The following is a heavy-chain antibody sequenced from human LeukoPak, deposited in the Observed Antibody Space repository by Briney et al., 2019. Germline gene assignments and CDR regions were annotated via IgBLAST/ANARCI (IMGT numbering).Heavy chain of an antibody. J-gene: IGHJ4*02. V-gene: IGHV4-34*01. Sequence: SETLSLTCAVYGGSFSGYYWSWIRQPPGKGLEWIGEINHSGSTNYNPSLKSRVTISVDTSKNQFSLKLSSVTAADTAVYYCARYKDCSSTSCYTRGRIYYFDYWGQGTLVTVSS. CDR2: INHSGST. CDR1: GGSFSGYY. CDR3: ARYKDCSSTSCYTRGRIYYFDY. D-gene: IGHD2-2*02.